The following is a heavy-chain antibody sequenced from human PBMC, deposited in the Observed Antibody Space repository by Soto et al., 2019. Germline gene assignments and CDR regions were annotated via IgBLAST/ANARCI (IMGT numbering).Heavy chain of an antibody. J-gene: IGHJ6*02. CDR1: GFTFSSYW. D-gene: IGHD2-2*01. CDR2: IKQDGSEK. V-gene: IGHV3-7*03. CDR3: ARDAYIVVVPAAMSRDYGMDV. Sequence: LRLSCAASGFTFSSYWMSWVRQAPGKGLEWVANIKQDGSEKYYVDSVKGRFTISRDNAKNSLYLQMNSLRAEDTAVYYCARDAYIVVVPAAMSRDYGMDVWGQGTTVTVSS.